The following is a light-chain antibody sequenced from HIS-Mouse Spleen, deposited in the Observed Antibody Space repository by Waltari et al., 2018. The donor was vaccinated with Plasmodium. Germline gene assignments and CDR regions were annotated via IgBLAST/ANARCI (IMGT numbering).Light chain of an antibody. CDR1: QSVSSN. CDR3: QQYNNWPRGT. Sequence: EIVMTQSPATLSVSPGDRATLSCRASQSVSSNLAWYQQKHGQAPRLLIYGASTRATGIPARFSGSGSATEFTLTISSMQSEDFAVYYCQQYNNWPRGTFGQGTKVEIK. CDR2: GAS. J-gene: IGKJ1*01. V-gene: IGKV3-15*01.